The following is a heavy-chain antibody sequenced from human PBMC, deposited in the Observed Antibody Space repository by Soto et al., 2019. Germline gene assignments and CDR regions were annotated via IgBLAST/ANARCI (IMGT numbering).Heavy chain of an antibody. Sequence: SQTLSLTCAISGDSVSSTSAAWSWVRQSPSRGLEWLGRTYYRSKWYSDYAVSVKSRITINPDTSKNQFSLQLNSVTPEDTAVYYCARGSYYSGWVWGQGTLVTVSS. CDR3: ARGSYYSGWV. CDR1: GDSVSSTSAA. J-gene: IGHJ4*02. CDR2: TYYRSKWYS. D-gene: IGHD6-19*01. V-gene: IGHV6-1*01.